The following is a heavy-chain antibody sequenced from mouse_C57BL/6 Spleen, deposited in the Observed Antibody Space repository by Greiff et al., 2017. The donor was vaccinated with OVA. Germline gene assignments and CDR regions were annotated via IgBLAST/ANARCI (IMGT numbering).Heavy chain of an antibody. J-gene: IGHJ4*01. D-gene: IGHD2-5*01. CDR1: GFTFTDYY. Sequence: DVKLVESGGGLVQPGGSLSLSCAASGFTFTDYYMSWVRQPPGKALEWLGFIRNKANGYTTEYSASVKGRFTISRDNSQSILYLQMNALRAEDSATYYCARSAYYSNYDAMDYWGQGTSVTVSS. CDR3: ARSAYYSNYDAMDY. CDR2: IRNKANGYTT. V-gene: IGHV7-3*01.